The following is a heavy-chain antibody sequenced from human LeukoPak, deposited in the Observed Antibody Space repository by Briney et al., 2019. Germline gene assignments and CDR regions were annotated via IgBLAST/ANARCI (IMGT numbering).Heavy chain of an antibody. CDR1: GYTFTSYD. Sequence: ASVKVSCKASGYTFTSYDINWVRQATGQGLEWMGWMNPNSGNTGYAQKFQGRVTMTRNTSISTAYMELSSLRPEDTAVYYCAGVRGRSGWFLAYWGQGTLVTVSS. CDR3: AGVRGRSGWFLAY. V-gene: IGHV1-8*01. D-gene: IGHD6-19*01. CDR2: MNPNSGNT. J-gene: IGHJ4*02.